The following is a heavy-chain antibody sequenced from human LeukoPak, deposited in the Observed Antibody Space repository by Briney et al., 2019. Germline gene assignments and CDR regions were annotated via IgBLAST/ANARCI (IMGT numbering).Heavy chain of an antibody. V-gene: IGHV3-53*01. CDR3: AGGQMFTSGGFDD. Sequence: GGSLRLSCAASGFSVSNKYMSWVRQAPGKGLEWVSVIYTGGDTYYADSVRGRFTISRDNSKNTVNLQMNSLRAEDTALYYCAGGQMFTSGGFDDWGQGTLVTVFS. D-gene: IGHD6-19*01. J-gene: IGHJ4*02. CDR2: IYTGGDT. CDR1: GFSVSNKY.